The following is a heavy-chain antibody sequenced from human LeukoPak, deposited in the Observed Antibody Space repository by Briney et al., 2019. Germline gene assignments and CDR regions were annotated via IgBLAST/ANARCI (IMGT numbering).Heavy chain of an antibody. CDR1: GFTFSSYS. Sequence: SGGSLRLSCAASGFTFSSYSMSWVRQAPGKGLEWVSYISSSSTIYYADSVKGRFTISRDNSKNTLYLQMNSLRAEDTAVYYCARAGSGWSFDWGQGTLVTVSA. V-gene: IGHV3-48*01. CDR3: ARAGSGWSFD. D-gene: IGHD6-19*01. CDR2: ISSSSTI. J-gene: IGHJ4*02.